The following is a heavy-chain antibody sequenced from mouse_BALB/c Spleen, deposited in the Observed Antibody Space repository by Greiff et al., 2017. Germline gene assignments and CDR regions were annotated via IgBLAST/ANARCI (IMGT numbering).Heavy chain of an antibody. CDR3: ARSTMITRAWFAY. D-gene: IGHD2-4*01. CDR1: GFTFSSFG. V-gene: IGHV5-17*02. J-gene: IGHJ3*01. CDR2: ISSGSSTI. Sequence: DVHLVESGGGLVQPGGSRKLSCAASGFTFSSFGMHWVRQAPEKGLEWVAYISSGSSTIYYADTVKGRFTISRDNPKNTLFLQMTSLRSEDTAMYYCARSTMITRAWFAYWGQGTLVTVSA.